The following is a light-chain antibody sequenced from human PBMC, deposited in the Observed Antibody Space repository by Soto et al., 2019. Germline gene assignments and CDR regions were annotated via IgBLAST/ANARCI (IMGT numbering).Light chain of an antibody. J-gene: IGLJ1*01. CDR2: EVS. Sequence: QSVLTHPPSASGSPGQSVTISCTGTSSDVGGYNYVSWYQQHPGKAPKLIIYEVSKRPSGVPDRFSGSKSGNTASLTVSGLQAEDEADYYCISYALTAYVFGTGTKVTVL. V-gene: IGLV2-8*01. CDR1: SSDVGGYNY. CDR3: ISYALTAYV.